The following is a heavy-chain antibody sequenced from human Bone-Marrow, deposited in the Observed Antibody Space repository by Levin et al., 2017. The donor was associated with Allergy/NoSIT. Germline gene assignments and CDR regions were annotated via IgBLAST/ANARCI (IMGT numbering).Heavy chain of an antibody. CDR3: VRTVGATDNNFDY. J-gene: IGHJ4*02. V-gene: IGHV5-51*01. Sequence: KVSCKASGYIFSNHWIGWVRQMPGEGLEWMGIIYPGDSNTRYSPSFQGQVTIPVDKTISTAHLQWSSLRASDTAMYYCVRTVGATDNNFDYWGQGTLVTVSS. D-gene: IGHD1-1*01. CDR2: IYPGDSNT. CDR1: GYIFSNHW.